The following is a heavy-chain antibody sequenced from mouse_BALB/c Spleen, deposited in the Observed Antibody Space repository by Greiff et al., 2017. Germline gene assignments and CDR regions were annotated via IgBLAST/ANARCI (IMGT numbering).Heavy chain of an antibody. CDR3: ARGDPGFAY. V-gene: IGHV3-6*02. CDR1: GYSITSGYY. CDR2: ISYDGSN. J-gene: IGHJ3*01. Sequence: VQLQQSGPGLVKPSQSLSLTCSVTGYSITSGYYWNWIRQFPGNKLEWMGYISYDGSNNYNPSLKNRISITRDTSKNQFFLKLNSVTTEDTATYYCARGDPGFAYWGQGTLVTVSA. D-gene: IGHD3-3*01.